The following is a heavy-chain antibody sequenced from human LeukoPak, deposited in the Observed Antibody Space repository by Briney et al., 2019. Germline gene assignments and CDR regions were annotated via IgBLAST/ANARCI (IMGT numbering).Heavy chain of an antibody. CDR1: GFTFSSYA. CDR3: AKAMRAVAGTYYFDY. V-gene: IGHV3-23*01. Sequence: PGRSLRLSCAASGFTFSSYAMSWVRQAPGKGLEWVSAISGSGGSTYYADSVKGRFTISRDNSKNTLYLQMNSLRAEDTAVYYCAKAMRAVAGTYYFDYWGQGTLDTVSS. D-gene: IGHD6-19*01. CDR2: ISGSGGST. J-gene: IGHJ4*02.